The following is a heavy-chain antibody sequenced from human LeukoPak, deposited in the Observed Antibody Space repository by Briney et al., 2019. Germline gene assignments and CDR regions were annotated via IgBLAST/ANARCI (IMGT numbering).Heavy chain of an antibody. D-gene: IGHD7-27*01. J-gene: IGHJ6*03. CDR1: GYSFTSYY. CDR2: INPSGGST. CDR3: ARGPGAAPYYMDV. V-gene: IGHV1-46*01. Sequence: GASVKVSFKASGYSFTSYYIHWVRQAPGQGREWMGMINPSGGSTSYAQKFQGRVTMTRDMSTSTVYMELSSLRSEDTAVYYCARGPGAAPYYMDVWGKGTTVTVSS.